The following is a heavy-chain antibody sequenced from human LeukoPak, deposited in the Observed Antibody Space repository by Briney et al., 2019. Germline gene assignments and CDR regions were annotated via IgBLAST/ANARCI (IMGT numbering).Heavy chain of an antibody. CDR2: INPNSGGT. J-gene: IGHJ6*03. CDR3: ARSDTYYYYMDV. CDR1: GYTFTGYY. Sequence: ASVEVSCKASGYTFTGYYMHWVRQAPGQGLEWMGWINPNSGGTNYAQKFQGRVTVTRDTSISTAYMELSRLRSDDTAVYYCARSDTYYYYMDVWGKGTTVTVSS. V-gene: IGHV1-2*02.